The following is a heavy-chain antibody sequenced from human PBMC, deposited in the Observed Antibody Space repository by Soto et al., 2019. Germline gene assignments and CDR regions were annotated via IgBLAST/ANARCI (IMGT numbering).Heavy chain of an antibody. CDR2: VSQDGRNT. CDR1: GFIFSDYA. J-gene: IGHJ4*02. Sequence: VQLVESGGGVVQPGRSLRLSCAASGFIFSDYAMHWVRQAPGKGLEWVAVVSQDGRNTHYADSVKGRFTISRDSSKNTVSLEMTSLRAEDTAVYYCAKGGRQWLVTSDFNYWGQGALVTVSS. V-gene: IGHV3-30*18. CDR3: AKGGRQWLVTSDFNY. D-gene: IGHD6-19*01.